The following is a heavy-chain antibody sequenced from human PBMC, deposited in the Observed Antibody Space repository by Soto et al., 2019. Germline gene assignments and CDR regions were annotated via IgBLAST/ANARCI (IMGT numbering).Heavy chain of an antibody. J-gene: IGHJ4*02. CDR1: GFTFSSYA. CDR2: ISGSGGTT. D-gene: IGHD6-13*01. V-gene: IGHV3-23*01. Sequence: GGSLRLSCAAFGFTFSSYAMSWVRQAPGKGLEWVSAISGSGGTTDYAAPVKGRFTISRDDSKNTLYLQMNSLKTEDTAVYYCTTEASIAAAVYDYWGQGTLVTVSS. CDR3: TTEASIAAAVYDY.